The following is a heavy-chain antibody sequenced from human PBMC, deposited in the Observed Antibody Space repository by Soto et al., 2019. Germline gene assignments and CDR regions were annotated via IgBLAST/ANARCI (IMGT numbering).Heavy chain of an antibody. D-gene: IGHD6-13*01. J-gene: IGHJ4*02. CDR2: ISGSTTGI. CDR3: ARVGAVGIYYFDY. Sequence: QVQLVESGGGLVKPGGSPRLSCAASGFTFSDYYMAWIRQAPGRGLEWISYISGSTTGIYYADSVKGRFTISRDNAKTSLYLQMSSLRAEDTAVYYCARVGAVGIYYFDYWGQGTLVTVSS. V-gene: IGHV3-11*01. CDR1: GFTFSDYY.